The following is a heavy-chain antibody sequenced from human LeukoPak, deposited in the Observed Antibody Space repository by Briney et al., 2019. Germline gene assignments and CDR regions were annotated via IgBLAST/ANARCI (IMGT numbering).Heavy chain of an antibody. Sequence: GGSLRLSCAACGFSVSTCALHWVRQAPGKGLEWVAAVSYDGNIKDYSDSVKGRFTISRDNSKNILYLQMNSLRDEDTAMYYCSREGTNSGNHRSYFDPWGQGTLVTVSS. V-gene: IGHV3-30-3*01. D-gene: IGHD1-26*01. J-gene: IGHJ5*02. CDR2: VSYDGNIK. CDR3: SREGTNSGNHRSYFDP. CDR1: GFSVSTCA.